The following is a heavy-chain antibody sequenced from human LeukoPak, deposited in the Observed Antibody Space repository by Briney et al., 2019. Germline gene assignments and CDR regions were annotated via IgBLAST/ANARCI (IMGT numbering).Heavy chain of an antibody. Sequence: GGSLRLSCAASGFIFSDYYMTWIRQAPGKGLDWISYISSDSSNTIYADSVRGRFTVSRDNAKNSLYLQMNSLRAEDTAIYYCARLHSIAAAGTYDYWGQGTLVTVSS. D-gene: IGHD6-13*01. CDR2: ISSDSSNT. CDR1: GFIFSDYY. J-gene: IGHJ4*02. V-gene: IGHV3-11*06. CDR3: ARLHSIAAAGTYDY.